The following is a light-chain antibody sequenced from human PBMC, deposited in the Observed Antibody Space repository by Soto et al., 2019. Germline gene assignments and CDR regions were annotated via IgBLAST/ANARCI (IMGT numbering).Light chain of an antibody. Sequence: VFLTLSPGTLSLSPGDLATLSCRASQGVSRSYLGWYQQKPGQAPRLLMYGASIRAAGVPDRFSGSGSVTEFTLALEKLEPDDCQVYRYQHQITFGQGTRVEIK. V-gene: IGKV3-20*01. CDR2: GAS. CDR3: QHQIT. J-gene: IGKJ5*01. CDR1: QGVSRSY.